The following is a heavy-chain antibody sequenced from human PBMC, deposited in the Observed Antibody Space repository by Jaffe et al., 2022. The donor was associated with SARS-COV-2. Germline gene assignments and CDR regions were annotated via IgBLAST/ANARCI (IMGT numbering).Heavy chain of an antibody. D-gene: IGHD3-22*01. J-gene: IGHJ6*02. V-gene: IGHV1-8*01. CDR2: MNPNSGNT. CDR1: GYTFTSYD. Sequence: QVQLVQSGAEVKKPGASVKVSCKASGYTFTSYDINWVRQATGQGLEWMGWMNPNSGNTGYAQKFQGRVTMTRNTSISTAYMELSSLRSEDTAVYYCAREFHYYDSSGYLYYYYGMDVWGQGTTVTVSS. CDR3: AREFHYYDSSGYLYYYYGMDV.